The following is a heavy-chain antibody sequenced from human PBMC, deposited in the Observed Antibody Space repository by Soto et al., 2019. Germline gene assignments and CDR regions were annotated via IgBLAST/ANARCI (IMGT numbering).Heavy chain of an antibody. CDR3: AREPPYDY. J-gene: IGHJ4*02. CDR2: INHSGST. CDR1: GGSFSGYY. V-gene: IGHV4-34*01. Sequence: QVQLQQWGAGLLKPSETLSLTCAVYGGSFSGYYWSWIRQPPGKGLEWIGEINHSGSTNYNPSLKSRVTISVDTSKNQFSLKLSSVTAADTAVYYCAREPPYDYWGQGTLVTVSS.